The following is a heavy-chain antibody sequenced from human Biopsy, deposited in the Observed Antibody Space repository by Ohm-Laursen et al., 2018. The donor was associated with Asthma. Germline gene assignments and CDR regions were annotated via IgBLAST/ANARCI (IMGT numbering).Heavy chain of an antibody. CDR3: ARGDSSSWSHYYFDH. V-gene: IGHV3-53*01. J-gene: IGHJ4*02. CDR1: GFAVSRDH. D-gene: IGHD6-13*01. Sequence: SLRLSCAASGFAVSRDHMFWVRQAPGKGLEWVSVIYSGGTSHTADSVRGRFTISRDYSKNTLYLQMHSLRAEDTAVYYCARGDSSSWSHYYFDHWGQGTLVTVSS. CDR2: IYSGGTS.